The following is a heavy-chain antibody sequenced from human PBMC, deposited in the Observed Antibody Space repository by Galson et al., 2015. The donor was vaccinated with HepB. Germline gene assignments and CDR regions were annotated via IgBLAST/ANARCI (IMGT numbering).Heavy chain of an antibody. CDR3: ARDLGYSYGSSGMDV. CDR1: GFTFSSFG. CDR2: ISYDGTNK. Sequence: SLRLSCAASGFTFSSFGMHWVRQAPGKGLEWVAVISYDGTNKYHADSVKGRFTISRDNSQNTLYLQMNGLRAEDTAVYYCARDLGYSYGSSGMDVWGQGTTVTVSS. D-gene: IGHD5-18*01. J-gene: IGHJ6*02. V-gene: IGHV3-30*03.